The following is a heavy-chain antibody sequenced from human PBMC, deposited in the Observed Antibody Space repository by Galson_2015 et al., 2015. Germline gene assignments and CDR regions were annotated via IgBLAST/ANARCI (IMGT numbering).Heavy chain of an antibody. J-gene: IGHJ5*02. CDR3: ARGGQRYYDFWSGYSHNWFDP. D-gene: IGHD3-3*01. Sequence: GAEVKKPGESLKISCKGSGYSFTSYWIGWVRQMPGKGLEWMGIIYPGDSDTRYSPSFQGQVTISADKSISTAYLQWSSLKASDTAMYYCARGGQRYYDFWSGYSHNWFDPWGQGTLVTVSS. CDR2: IYPGDSDT. V-gene: IGHV5-51*01. CDR1: GYSFTSYW.